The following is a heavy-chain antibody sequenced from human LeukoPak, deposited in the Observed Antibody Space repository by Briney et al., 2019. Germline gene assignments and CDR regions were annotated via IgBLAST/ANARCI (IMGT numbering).Heavy chain of an antibody. J-gene: IGHJ4*02. D-gene: IGHD5-12*01. Sequence: SETLSLTCAAYGGSFSGFHWNWTRQPPGKGLEWIGEIDHSGSTNYNPSLKSRVTISVDTSKNQFSLKLSSVTAADTAVYFCARFPVSAYDYWGQGVLVTVSS. CDR2: IDHSGST. V-gene: IGHV4-34*01. CDR3: ARFPVSAYDY. CDR1: GGSFSGFH.